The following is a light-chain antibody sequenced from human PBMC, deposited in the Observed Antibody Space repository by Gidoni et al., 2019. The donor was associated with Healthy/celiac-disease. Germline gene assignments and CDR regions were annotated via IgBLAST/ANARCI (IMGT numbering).Light chain of an antibody. CDR3: QQSYSTPQT. CDR2: AAS. Sequence: DIQMTQSPSSLSASVGDRVTITCRASQSISSYLNWYQQKPGKAPKLLIYAASSLQSGVPSRFSGSGSGTDFTLTISSLQPEDFATYYCQQSYSTPQTXGXGTKXEIK. V-gene: IGKV1-39*01. J-gene: IGKJ1*01. CDR1: QSISSY.